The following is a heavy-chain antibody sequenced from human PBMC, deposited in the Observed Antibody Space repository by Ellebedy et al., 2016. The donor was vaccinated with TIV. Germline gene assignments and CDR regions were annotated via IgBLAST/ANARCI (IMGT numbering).Heavy chain of an antibody. V-gene: IGHV3-73*01. Sequence: PGGSLRLSCAASGFTFSGSIIHRVRQPSGKGLEWVGRIRSKANNYATSYAASVTGRFTISRDDSKNTAYLQMNRLKTEDTAVYYCTRQNLSKDYWGQGTLVTVSS. D-gene: IGHD3-9*01. CDR3: TRQNLSKDY. J-gene: IGHJ4*02. CDR1: GFTFSGSI. CDR2: IRSKANNYAT.